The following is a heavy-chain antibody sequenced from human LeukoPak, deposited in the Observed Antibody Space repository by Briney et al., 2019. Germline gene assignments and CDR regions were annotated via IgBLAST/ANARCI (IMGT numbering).Heavy chain of an antibody. CDR1: GYTFTSYG. V-gene: IGHV1-18*01. CDR2: ISAYNSNT. D-gene: IGHD3-22*01. J-gene: IGHJ6*03. Sequence: ASVTVSCKASGYTFTSYGISWVRQAPGQGLEWMGWISAYNSNTNYTQKFQGRVTMTTDTSTSTAYMELRSLRSDDTAVYYCARDRSNGYSRRVYYFYMDVWGKGTTVTVSS. CDR3: ARDRSNGYSRRVYYFYMDV.